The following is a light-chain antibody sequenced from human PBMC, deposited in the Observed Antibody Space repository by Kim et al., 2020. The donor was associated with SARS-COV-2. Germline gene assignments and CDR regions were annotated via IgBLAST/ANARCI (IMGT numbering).Light chain of an antibody. J-gene: IGLJ1*01. CDR2: QDS. CDR1: KLWDQY. V-gene: IGLV3-1*01. Sequence: VDPGNTASVTSSGDKLWDQYACWYQQKAGQSPVLVTYQDSQRPAGLAERVSGAKPGKTATLTVSGKQAMDEADYYCQAWDSSTYVFVTGTKVTVL. CDR3: QAWDSSTYV.